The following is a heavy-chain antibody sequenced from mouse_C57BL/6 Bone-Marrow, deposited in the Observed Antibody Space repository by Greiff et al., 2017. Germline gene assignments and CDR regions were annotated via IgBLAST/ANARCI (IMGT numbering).Heavy chain of an antibody. CDR2: INPNNGGT. D-gene: IGHD1-1*01. CDR3: ARDYYGSSPWFAY. Sequence: EVKLMESGPELVKPGASVKMSCKASGYTFTDYNMHWVKRSHGKSLEWIGYINPNNGGTSYNQKFKGKATLTVNKSSSTAYMELRSLTSEDSAVYYCARDYYGSSPWFAYWGQGTLVTVSA. CDR1: GYTFTDYN. V-gene: IGHV1-22*01. J-gene: IGHJ3*01.